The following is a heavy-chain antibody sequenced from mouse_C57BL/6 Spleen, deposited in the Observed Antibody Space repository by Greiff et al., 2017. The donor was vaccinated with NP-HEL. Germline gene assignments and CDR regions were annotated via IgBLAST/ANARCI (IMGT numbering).Heavy chain of an antibody. CDR1: GFSFNTYA. CDR2: IRSKSKNYAT. D-gene: IGHD2-3*01. Sequence: EVHLVESGGGLVQPKGSLKLSCAASGFSFNTYAMNWVRQAPGKGLEWVARIRSKSKNYATYYAESVKDRFTISRDDSESMLYLQMNNLKTEDTAMYYCVRRGHDGYYEGYFDVWGTGTTVTVSS. J-gene: IGHJ1*03. V-gene: IGHV10-1*01. CDR3: VRRGHDGYYEGYFDV.